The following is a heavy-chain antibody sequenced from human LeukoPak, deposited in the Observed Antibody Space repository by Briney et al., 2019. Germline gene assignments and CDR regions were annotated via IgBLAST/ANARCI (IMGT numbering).Heavy chain of an antibody. CDR2: IYYSGST. J-gene: IGHJ3*02. D-gene: IGHD6-6*01. CDR3: ATPSIAAPTDAFDI. V-gene: IGHV4-39*01. CDR1: GGSISSSSYY. Sequence: PSETLSLTCTVSGGSISSSSYYWGWIRQPPGKGLEWIGSIYYSGSTYYNPSLKSRVTISVGTSKNQFSLKLSSVTAADTAVYYCATPSIAAPTDAFDIWGQGTMVTVSS.